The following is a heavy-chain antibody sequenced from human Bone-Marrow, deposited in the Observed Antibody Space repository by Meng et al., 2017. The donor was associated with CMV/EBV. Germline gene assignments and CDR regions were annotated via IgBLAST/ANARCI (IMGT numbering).Heavy chain of an antibody. D-gene: IGHD6-19*01. CDR1: GYTFTGYY. V-gene: IGHV1-8*02. CDR2: MNPNSGNT. Sequence: ASVKVSCKASGYTFTGYYIHWVRQATGQGLEWMGWMNPNSGNTGYAQKFQGRVTMTRNTSISTAYMELSSLRSEDTAVYYCARGQYSSGWHFVPQGYGMDVWGQGTTVTVSS. CDR3: ARGQYSSGWHFVPQGYGMDV. J-gene: IGHJ6*02.